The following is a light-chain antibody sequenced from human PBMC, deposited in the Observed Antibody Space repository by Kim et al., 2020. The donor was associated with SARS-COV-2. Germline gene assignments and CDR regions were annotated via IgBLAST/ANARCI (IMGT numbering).Light chain of an antibody. V-gene: IGKV1-39*01. CDR2: AAS. CDR1: QNSDSF. J-gene: IGKJ1*01. Sequence: ASVGDRVTISCRASQNSDSFVNWYQQSPGKAPKLLIYAASSLKTGVPPRFSGSGYGSYFTLTITSLQPEDFATYYCQQNYRSPWTFGQGTKVDIK. CDR3: QQNYRSPWT.